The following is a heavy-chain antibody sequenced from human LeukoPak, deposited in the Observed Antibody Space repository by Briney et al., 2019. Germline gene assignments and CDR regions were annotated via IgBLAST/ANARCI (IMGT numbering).Heavy chain of an antibody. CDR2: IYYSGST. Sequence: SETLSLTCTVSGGSISSYYWSWIRQPPGKGLEWIGSIYYSGSTYYNPSLKSRVTISVDTSKKQFSLNLTSVTAADTAMYYCVRRTPTVRGERAEYFQDWGQGTLVTVSS. J-gene: IGHJ1*01. D-gene: IGHD3-10*01. V-gene: IGHV4-59*04. CDR3: VRRTPTVRGERAEYFQD. CDR1: GGSISSYY.